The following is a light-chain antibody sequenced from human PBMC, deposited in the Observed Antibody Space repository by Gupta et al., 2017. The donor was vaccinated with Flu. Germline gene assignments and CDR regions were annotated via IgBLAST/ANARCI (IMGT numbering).Light chain of an antibody. CDR2: GAT. J-gene: IGKJ4*01. CDR1: QSVFSS. CDR3: QQYKNWPPLT. Sequence: ESATLSCRASQSVFSSLAWYQQKPGQAPRLLIYGATSRATGIPARFSGSGSGTEFTLTISSLQSEDVAVYYCQQYKNWPPLTFGGGTKVEIK. V-gene: IGKV3-15*01.